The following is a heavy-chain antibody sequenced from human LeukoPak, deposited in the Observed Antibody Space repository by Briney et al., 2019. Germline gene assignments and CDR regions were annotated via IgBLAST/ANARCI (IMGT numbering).Heavy chain of an antibody. D-gene: IGHD2-2*01. CDR3: VRDPSEASHPYYFDY. V-gene: IGHV3-21*01. CDR1: GFTFSSYS. Sequence: GGSLRLSCAASGFTFSSYSMNWVRQAPGKGLEWVSSISSSSSYIYYADSVKGRFTISRDNVKNSLSLQMNSLRVEDTAVYYCVRDPSEASHPYYFDYWGQGTLVTVSS. J-gene: IGHJ4*02. CDR2: ISSSSSYI.